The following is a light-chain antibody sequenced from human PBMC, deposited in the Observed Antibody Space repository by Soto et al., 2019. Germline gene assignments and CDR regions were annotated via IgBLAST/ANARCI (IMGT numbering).Light chain of an antibody. V-gene: IGKV1-39*01. CDR2: AAS. CDR3: QQNYTAPGT. Sequence: DIQMTQSPSPLSASVGDSVTITCRASQTIKTYLNWYRHKPGKAPEFLIYAASRLQSGVASRFSGSGSGTYFILTISSLQPDDLATYYCQQNYTAPGTFGQGTKVEI. J-gene: IGKJ1*01. CDR1: QTIKTY.